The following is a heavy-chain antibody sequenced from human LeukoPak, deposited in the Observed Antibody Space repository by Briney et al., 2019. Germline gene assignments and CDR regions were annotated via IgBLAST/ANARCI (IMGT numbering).Heavy chain of an antibody. V-gene: IGHV3-21*01. CDR1: GFTFSSYS. D-gene: IGHD1-26*01. J-gene: IGHJ4*02. CDR3: ARDHRLGATRY. CDR2: ISSISSYI. Sequence: GGSLRLSCAASGFTFSSYSMNWVRQAPGKGLEWVSSISSISSYIYYADSVKGRFTISRDNAKNSLYLQMNSLRAEDTAVYYCARDHRLGATRYWGQGTLVTVSS.